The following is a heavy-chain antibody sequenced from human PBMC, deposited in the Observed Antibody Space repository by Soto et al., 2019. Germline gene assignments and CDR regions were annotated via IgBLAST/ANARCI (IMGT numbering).Heavy chain of an antibody. V-gene: IGHV3-30-3*01. CDR2: MSYDGSNK. D-gene: IGHD6-19*01. CDR1: GFTFSSYA. Sequence: QVQLVESGGGVVQPGRSLRLSCAASGFTFSSYAMHWVRQAPGKGLEWVAVMSYDGSNKYYADSVKGRFTISRDKSKSTLYLRMNSLRAGDTAVYYCARDKSPYSSGWHNRHFDYWGQGTLVTVSS. CDR3: ARDKSPYSSGWHNRHFDY. J-gene: IGHJ4*02.